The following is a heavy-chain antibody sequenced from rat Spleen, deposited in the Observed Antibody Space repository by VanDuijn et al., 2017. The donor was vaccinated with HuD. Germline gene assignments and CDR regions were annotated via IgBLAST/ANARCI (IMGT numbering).Heavy chain of an antibody. Sequence: EVQLVDSGGGLVQPGRSMKLSCAASGFTFSNSGMAWVRQAPTKGLEWVATISYDGSRTYYRDSVKGRFTISRDNAKSTLYLQMDSLRSEDTATYYCARRRASYYVMDAWGQGASVTVSS. V-gene: IGHV5-29*01. CDR2: ISYDGSRT. D-gene: IGHD4-1*01. CDR3: ARRRASYYVMDA. CDR1: GFTFSNSG. J-gene: IGHJ4*01.